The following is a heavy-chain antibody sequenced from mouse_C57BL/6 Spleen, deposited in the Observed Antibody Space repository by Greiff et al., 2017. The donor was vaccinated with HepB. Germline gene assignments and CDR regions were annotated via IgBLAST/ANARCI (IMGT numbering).Heavy chain of an antibody. CDR3: ARGLYYCGSSPRWYFDG. V-gene: IGHV1-18*01. Sequence: VKPGASVKIPCKASGYTFTDYNMDWVKQSHGKSLEWIGDINPNNGGTIYNQKFKGKATLTVDKSSSTAYMELRSLTSEDTAVYYCARGLYYCGSSPRWYFDGWGTGTTVTVSS. J-gene: IGHJ1*03. CDR2: INPNNGGT. CDR1: GYTFTDYN. D-gene: IGHD1-1*01.